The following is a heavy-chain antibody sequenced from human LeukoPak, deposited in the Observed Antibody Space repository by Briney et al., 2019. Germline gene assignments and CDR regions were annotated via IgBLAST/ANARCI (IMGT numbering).Heavy chain of an antibody. V-gene: IGHV1-18*01. J-gene: IGHJ4*02. CDR2: ISAYNGNT. CDR3: ARLIAAAGTDIDY. CDR1: GYTFTIYG. D-gene: IGHD6-13*01. Sequence: GASVKVSCKASGYTFTIYGISWVRQAPGQGLEWMGWISAYNGNTNYAQKLQGRVTMTTDTSTSTAYMELSSLRSEDTAVYYCARLIAAAGTDIDYWGQGTLVTVSS.